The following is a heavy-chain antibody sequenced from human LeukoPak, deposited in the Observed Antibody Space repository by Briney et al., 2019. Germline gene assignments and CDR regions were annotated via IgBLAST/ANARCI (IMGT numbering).Heavy chain of an antibody. CDR1: GFTFSTYA. CDR3: AKSLYGGCDY. Sequence: GGSLRLSCVASGFTFSTYAMSWVRQAPGKGLEWVSGVNGNGGSTSYADSVKGRFTIFRDNSKNTVYLQMNSLRVEDTAVYYCAKSLYGGCDYWGQGTVVTVSS. CDR2: VNGNGGST. D-gene: IGHD3-16*02. V-gene: IGHV3-23*01. J-gene: IGHJ4*02.